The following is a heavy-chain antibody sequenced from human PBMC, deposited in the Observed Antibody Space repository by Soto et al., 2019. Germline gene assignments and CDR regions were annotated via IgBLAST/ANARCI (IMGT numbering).Heavy chain of an antibody. V-gene: IGHV1-69*12. J-gene: IGHJ6*02. CDR2: IIPIFGTA. CDR3: ARDPNCSGGSCYSDYYYGMDV. D-gene: IGHD2-15*01. Sequence: QVQLVQSGAEVKKPGSSVKVSCKASGGTFSSYAISWVRQAPGQGLEWMGGIIPIFGTANYAQKFQGRVTITADESTSTAYMELSSLRSEDTAVYYCARDPNCSGGSCYSDYYYGMDVWGQGTTVTVSS. CDR1: GGTFSSYA.